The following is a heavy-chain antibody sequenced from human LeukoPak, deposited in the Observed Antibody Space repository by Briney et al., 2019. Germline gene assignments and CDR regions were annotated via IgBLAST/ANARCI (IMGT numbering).Heavy chain of an antibody. CDR1: EFSVGSNY. CDR3: AREGVVVGRDFDY. CDR2: IYSGGST. V-gene: IGHV3-66*01. Sequence: GGSLRLSCAASEFSVGSNYMTWVRQAPGKGLEWVSLIYSGGSTYYADSVKGRFTISRDNSKNTLYLQMNSLRAEDTAFYYCAREGVVVGRDFDYWGQGTLVTVSS. J-gene: IGHJ4*02. D-gene: IGHD2-15*01.